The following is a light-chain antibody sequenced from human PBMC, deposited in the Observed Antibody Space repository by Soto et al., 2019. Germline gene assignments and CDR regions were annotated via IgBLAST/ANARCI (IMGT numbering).Light chain of an antibody. V-gene: IGLV2-23*02. CDR2: EVS. CDR1: SSDVGSYNL. J-gene: IGLJ1*01. Sequence: SDLTQPASVSGSPGQSITISRTGTSSDVGSYNLVSWYQQHPGKAPKLMIYEVSKRPSGVSNRFSGSKSGNTASLTISGLQAEDEADYYCCSYAGSSTYVFGTGTKVTVL. CDR3: CSYAGSSTYV.